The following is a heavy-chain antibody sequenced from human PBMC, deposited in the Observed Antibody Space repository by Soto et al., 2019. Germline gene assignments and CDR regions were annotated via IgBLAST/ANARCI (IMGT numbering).Heavy chain of an antibody. D-gene: IGHD4-17*01. CDR2: ISYDGTNR. J-gene: IGHJ4*02. CDR3: ARESASTVTTGGGGSAKDY. V-gene: IGHV3-30-3*01. Sequence: QVHLVESGGGVVQPGRSLRLSCAASGLTFSNYAMHWVRQAPGKGLEWVAFISYDGTNRYYPDSVKGRFTISIDNSKNTVYLQMNSLKTEDTAVYYCARESASTVTTGGGGSAKDYWGQGTLVTVSS. CDR1: GLTFSNYA.